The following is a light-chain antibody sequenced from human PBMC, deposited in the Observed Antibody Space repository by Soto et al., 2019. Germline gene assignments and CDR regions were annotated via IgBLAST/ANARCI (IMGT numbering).Light chain of an antibody. V-gene: IGLV1-40*01. CDR2: GNT. Sequence: QSVLTQPPSVSGAPGQRVTISCTGSSSNIGAGYEVHWYQHLPGKAPKLLIYGNTNRPSGVPDRFSGSKSGTSASLAITGLQAEDEADYYYHSYDSSLSASYVFGGGTKLTVL. CDR3: HSYDSSLSASYV. J-gene: IGLJ1*01. CDR1: SSNIGAGYE.